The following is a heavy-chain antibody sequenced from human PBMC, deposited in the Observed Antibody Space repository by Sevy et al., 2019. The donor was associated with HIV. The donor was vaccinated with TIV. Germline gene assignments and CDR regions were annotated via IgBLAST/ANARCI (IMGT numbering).Heavy chain of an antibody. CDR1: GGSFSGYY. D-gene: IGHD2-2*01. Sequence: SETLSLTCAVYGGSFSGYYWSWIRQPPGKGLEWIGEINHSGSTNYNPSLKSRVTISVDTSKNQFSLKLSSVTAADTAVYYCARHCTGTSCSHAFDIWGQRTMVTVS. V-gene: IGHV4-34*01. CDR2: INHSGST. J-gene: IGHJ3*02. CDR3: ARHCTGTSCSHAFDI.